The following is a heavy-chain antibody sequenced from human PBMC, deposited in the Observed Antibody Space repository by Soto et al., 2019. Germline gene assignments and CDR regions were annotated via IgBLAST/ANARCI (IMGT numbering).Heavy chain of an antibody. Sequence: QVQLVQSGAEVKKPGSSVKVSCKASGGTFSSYAISWVRQAPGQGLEWMGGIIPSFGTANYAQKFQGRVTITADKSTSTAYMELSCLRSEDTAVYYCAIPDLYCSGTGCYTWHYWGQGTLVTVSS. V-gene: IGHV1-69*06. CDR3: AIPDLYCSGTGCYTWHY. D-gene: IGHD2-2*02. CDR1: GGTFSSYA. J-gene: IGHJ4*02. CDR2: IIPSFGTA.